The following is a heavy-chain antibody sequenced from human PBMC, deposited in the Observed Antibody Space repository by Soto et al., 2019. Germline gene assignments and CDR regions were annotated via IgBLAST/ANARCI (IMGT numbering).Heavy chain of an antibody. CDR2: ISGHNGNT. D-gene: IGHD2-15*01. CDR3: ARDTAVAFDY. Sequence: QVQLVQSGAEMKKPGASVRVSCKASGYTFINYDFSWVRQAPGQGLEWMGWISGHNGNTKYAQKFQGRVTVTTDTSTTTAYMVLRSLRSDDTAVYYCARDTAVAFDYWGQGTLVTVSS. CDR1: GYTFINYD. V-gene: IGHV1-18*01. J-gene: IGHJ4*02.